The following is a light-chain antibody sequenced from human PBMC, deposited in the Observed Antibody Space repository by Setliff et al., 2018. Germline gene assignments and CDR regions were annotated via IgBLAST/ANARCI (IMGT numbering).Light chain of an antibody. J-gene: IGLJ2*01. CDR3: LSYTSETTHAL. V-gene: IGLV2-14*03. Sequence: SALSQPASVSGSPGQSITISCSGTSNDVGAYDLVSWYQQHPGKVPKLIIFDVSNRPSGVSHRFSGSKSGNTASLTISGLQADDEADYYCLSYTSETTHALFAGGT. CDR2: DVS. CDR1: SNDVGAYDL.